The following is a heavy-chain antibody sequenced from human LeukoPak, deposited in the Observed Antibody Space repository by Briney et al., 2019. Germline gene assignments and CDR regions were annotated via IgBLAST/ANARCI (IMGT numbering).Heavy chain of an antibody. CDR3: ARLRNHWFDP. Sequence: SQTLSLTCTVSGGSISSYYLSWIRQPPGKGLEWIGYIYYSGSTNYNPSLKSRVTISVDTSKNPFSLKLSSVTAADTAVYYCARLRNHWFDPWGQGTLVTVSS. CDR2: IYYSGST. CDR1: GGSISSYY. D-gene: IGHD2/OR15-2a*01. V-gene: IGHV4-59*08. J-gene: IGHJ5*02.